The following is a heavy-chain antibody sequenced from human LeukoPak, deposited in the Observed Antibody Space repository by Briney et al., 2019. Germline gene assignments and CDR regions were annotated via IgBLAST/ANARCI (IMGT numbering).Heavy chain of an antibody. CDR1: GSIXSYY. CDR3: ATDPGYCSGGSCYPLFDY. D-gene: IGHD2-15*01. CDR2: IYYSGST. Sequence: GSIXSYYXXXXRQPPXKGRXXXXYIYYSGSTNYNPTLTSGVTISVDTSKKQSSLKLRSVNAEDTAEYYCATDPGYCSGGSCYPLFDYWGQGTLVTVSS. V-gene: IGHV4-59*01. J-gene: IGHJ4*02.